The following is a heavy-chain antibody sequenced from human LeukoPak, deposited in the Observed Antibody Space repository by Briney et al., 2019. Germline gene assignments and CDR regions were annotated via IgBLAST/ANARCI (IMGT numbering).Heavy chain of an antibody. CDR3: ASQSFAKFDP. CDR2: IQPDGSEG. D-gene: IGHD3-16*01. V-gene: IGHV3-7*01. Sequence: GGSLRLSCAASGFTFTNYRMNWVRQAPGKGLEWVGNIQPDGSEGYPVDSVKGRFTISRDNARNSLFLQMNSLRVEDTAVYYCASQSFAKFDPWGQGTLVIVSS. J-gene: IGHJ5*02. CDR1: GFTFTNYR.